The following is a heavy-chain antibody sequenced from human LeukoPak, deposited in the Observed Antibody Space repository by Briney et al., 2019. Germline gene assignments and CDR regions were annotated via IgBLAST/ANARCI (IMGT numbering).Heavy chain of an antibody. CDR3: AKYGSAWYLDY. CDR1: GFTFSIYA. J-gene: IGHJ4*02. D-gene: IGHD6-19*01. V-gene: IGHV3-23*01. CDR2: ISGSGGST. Sequence: GGSLRLSCAASGFTFSIYAMSWVRQAPGKGLEWVSGISGSGGSTYYGDSVKGHFTISRDNSKNMVYLQMNSLRAEDTAVYYCAKYGSAWYLDYWGQGTLVTVSS.